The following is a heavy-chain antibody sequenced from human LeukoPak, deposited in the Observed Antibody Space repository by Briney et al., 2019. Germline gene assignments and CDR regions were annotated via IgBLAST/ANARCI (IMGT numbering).Heavy chain of an antibody. D-gene: IGHD2-2*01. Sequence: GGSLRLSCAASGFTFSSYSMNWVRQAPGKGLEGVSSISSSSIYIYYADSVKGRFTISRDNAKNSLYLQMNSLRAEDTAVYYCARDGVPAASDYYYYYYMDVWGKGTTVTVSS. CDR3: ARDGVPAASDYYYYYYMDV. CDR2: ISSSSIYI. J-gene: IGHJ6*03. V-gene: IGHV3-21*01. CDR1: GFTFSSYS.